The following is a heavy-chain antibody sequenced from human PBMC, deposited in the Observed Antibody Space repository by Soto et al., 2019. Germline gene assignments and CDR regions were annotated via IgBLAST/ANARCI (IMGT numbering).Heavy chain of an antibody. Sequence: QVQLVQSGAEVKKPGASVKVSCKASGYTFNSYGISWLRQAPGQGLEWRGWISAYDGDTKYAQKFXXRXPMTTDTSTSTANMEVRSLRSDDTAVYYCARSSGTSYIWFDPWGQGTLVTVSS. CDR1: GYTFNSYG. J-gene: IGHJ5*02. CDR2: ISAYDGDT. CDR3: ARSSGTSYIWFDP. D-gene: IGHD1-26*01. V-gene: IGHV1-18*01.